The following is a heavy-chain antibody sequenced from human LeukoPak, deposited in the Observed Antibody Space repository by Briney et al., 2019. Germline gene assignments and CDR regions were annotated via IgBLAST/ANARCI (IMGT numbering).Heavy chain of an antibody. CDR1: GFTFTSSA. CDR3: AAFRFDESYYDILTGYYTTYYFDY. CDR2: IVVGSGNT. Sequence: SVKVSCKASGFTFTSSAVQWVRQARGQRLEWIGWIVVGSGNTNYEQKFQERGTITRDMSTSTAYMELSSLRSEDTAVYYCAAFRFDESYYDILTGYYTTYYFDYWGQGTLVTVSS. J-gene: IGHJ4*02. D-gene: IGHD3-9*01. V-gene: IGHV1-58*01.